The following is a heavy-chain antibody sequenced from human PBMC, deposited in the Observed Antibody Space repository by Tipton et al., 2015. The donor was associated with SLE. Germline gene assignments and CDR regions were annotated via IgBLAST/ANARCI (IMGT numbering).Heavy chain of an antibody. CDR1: GYTFIDNY. V-gene: IGHV1-2*02. CDR2: IDPIRGDT. D-gene: IGHD3-3*01. J-gene: IGHJ4*02. Sequence: QSGAGVKKPGASVKVSCTASGYTFIDNYMHWARQAPGQGLEWMGWIDPIRGDTSYAQKFQGRVNLTLDTSTSTAYMDLTSLKADDTAVYYCARDSGGDYDYYFESWGQGTLVTVSS. CDR3: ARDSGGDYDYYFES.